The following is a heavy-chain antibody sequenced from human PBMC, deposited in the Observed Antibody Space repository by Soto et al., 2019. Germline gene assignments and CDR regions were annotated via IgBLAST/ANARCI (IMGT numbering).Heavy chain of an antibody. Sequence: GGSLRLSWAASGFRCSSYWMSWVRQAPGKGLELVANIKQDGSEKYYVDSVKGRFTISRDNAKNSLYLQMNSLRSEDTAVYYFASAPEDGGYYYDYCMDVWGQGTTVTVSS. CDR2: IKQDGSEK. D-gene: IGHD4-17*01. V-gene: IGHV3-7*01. CDR1: GFRCSSYW. J-gene: IGHJ6*02. CDR3: ASAPEDGGYYYDYCMDV.